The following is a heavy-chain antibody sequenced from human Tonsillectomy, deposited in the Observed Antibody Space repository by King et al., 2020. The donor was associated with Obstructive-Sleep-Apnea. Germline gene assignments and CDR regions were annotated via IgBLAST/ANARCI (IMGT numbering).Heavy chain of an antibody. D-gene: IGHD3-10*02. V-gene: IGHV4-59*11. CDR3: AREGGSNVRGDWFDP. Sequence: QLQESGTGLVKPSETLSLTCTVSGVSLSSHYWSWIRQPPGKGLEWIGHIYYTGSTNHNPSLKSRVTISVDTSKNQFSLTLTSVTAADTAVYYCAREGGSNVRGDWFDPWGQGTLVTVSS. J-gene: IGHJ5*02. CDR2: IYYTGST. CDR1: GVSLSSHY.